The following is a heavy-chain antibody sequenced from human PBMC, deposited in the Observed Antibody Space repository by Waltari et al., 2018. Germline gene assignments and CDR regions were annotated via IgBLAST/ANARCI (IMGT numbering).Heavy chain of an antibody. CDR2: INPNSGGT. Sequence: QVQLVQSGAEVKKPGASVKVSCKASGYTFTGYYIHWVRQAPGQGLEWMGWINPNSGGTNYAQKFQGRVTMTRDTSISTAYMELSRLRSDDTAVYYCARVKFSDQEWLTFDYWGQGTLVTVSS. CDR3: ARVKFSDQEWLTFDY. J-gene: IGHJ4*02. CDR1: GYTFTGYY. D-gene: IGHD3-3*01. V-gene: IGHV1-2*02.